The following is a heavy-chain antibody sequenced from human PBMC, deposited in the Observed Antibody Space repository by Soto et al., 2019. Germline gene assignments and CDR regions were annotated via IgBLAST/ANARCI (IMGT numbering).Heavy chain of an antibody. J-gene: IGHJ6*02. V-gene: IGHV5-10-1*01. D-gene: IGHD2-2*02. CDR1: GYSFTSYW. CDR2: IDPSDSYT. Sequence: GESLKISCKGSGYSFTSYWISWVRQMPGKGLEWMGRIDPSDSYTNYSPSFQGHVTISADESISTAYLQWSSLKASDTAMYYCARRIPGESMDVWAKGPRSPSP. CDR3: ARRIPGESMDV.